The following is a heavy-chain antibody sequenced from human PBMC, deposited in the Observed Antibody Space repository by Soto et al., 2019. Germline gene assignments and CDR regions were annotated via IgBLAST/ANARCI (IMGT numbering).Heavy chain of an antibody. CDR2: IYYSGST. CDR3: ARWAVVGATTTNWFDP. J-gene: IGHJ5*02. CDR1: GGSISSGGYY. D-gene: IGHD1-26*01. Sequence: SETLSLTCTVSGGSISSGGYYWSWIRQHPGKGLEWIGYIYYSGSTYYNPSLKSRVTISVDTSKNQFSLKLSSVTAADTAVYYCARWAVVGATTTNWFDPWGQGTLVTVSS. V-gene: IGHV4-31*03.